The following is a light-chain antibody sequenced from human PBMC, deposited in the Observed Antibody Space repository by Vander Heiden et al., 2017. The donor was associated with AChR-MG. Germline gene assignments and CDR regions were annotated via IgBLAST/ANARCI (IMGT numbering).Light chain of an antibody. J-gene: IGKJ2*01. CDR1: QSVSSSY. CDR3: QRDASSAPT. V-gene: IGKV3-20*01. Sequence: EIVLTQSPGTLSLSPGERATLSCRASQSVSSSYLAWYQQKPGQAPRLLIYGASSRATGIPDRFSRSGSGTDFTLTISRLEPEDFAVYYCQRDASSAPTFGPGAKLEIK. CDR2: GAS.